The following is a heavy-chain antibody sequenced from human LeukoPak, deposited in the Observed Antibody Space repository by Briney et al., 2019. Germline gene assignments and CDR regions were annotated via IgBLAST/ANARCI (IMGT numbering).Heavy chain of an antibody. CDR2: IYHSGST. CDR3: ARDVHCSSTSCYLHNWFDP. D-gene: IGHD2-2*01. V-gene: IGHV4-38-2*02. CDR1: GYSISSGYY. Sequence: PSGTLSLTCAVFGYSISSGYYWGWIRQPPGKGLEWIGSIYHSGSTYYNPSLKSRVTISVDTSKNQFSLKLSSVTAADTAVYYRARDVHCSSTSCYLHNWFDPWGQGTLVTVSS. J-gene: IGHJ5*02.